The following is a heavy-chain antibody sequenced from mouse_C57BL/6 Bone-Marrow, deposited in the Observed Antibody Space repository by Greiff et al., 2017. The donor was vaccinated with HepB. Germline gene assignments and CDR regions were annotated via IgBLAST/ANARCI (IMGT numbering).Heavy chain of an antibody. CDR3: ARNYYGSSFHWYFDV. J-gene: IGHJ1*03. CDR1: GYTFTSYW. CDR2: IYPGSGST. D-gene: IGHD1-1*01. V-gene: IGHV1-55*01. Sequence: VQLQQPGAELVKPGASVKMSCKASGYTFTSYWITWVKQRPGQGLEWIGDIYPGSGSTNYNEKFKSKATLTVDTSSSTAYMQLSSLTSEDSAVYYCARNYYGSSFHWYFDVWGKGTTVTVSS.